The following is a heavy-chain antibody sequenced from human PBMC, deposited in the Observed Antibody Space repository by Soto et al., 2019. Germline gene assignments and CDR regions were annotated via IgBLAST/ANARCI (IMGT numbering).Heavy chain of an antibody. Sequence: SETLSLTCTVSGGSISSSSYYWGWIRQPPGKGLEWIGSIYYSGSTYYNPALKSRVTISVDTSKNQFSLKLSSVTAADTAVYYCATSSSNSSSWYGHGHTRKYYFDYWGQGTLVTVSS. CDR1: GGSISSSSYY. J-gene: IGHJ4*02. D-gene: IGHD6-13*01. CDR3: ATSSSNSSSWYGHGHTRKYYFDY. CDR2: IYYSGST. V-gene: IGHV4-39*01.